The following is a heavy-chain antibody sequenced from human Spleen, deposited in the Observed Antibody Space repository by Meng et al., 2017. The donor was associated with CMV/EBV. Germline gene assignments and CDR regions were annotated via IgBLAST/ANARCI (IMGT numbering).Heavy chain of an antibody. D-gene: IGHD2-2*01. Sequence: GGSLRLSCAASGFSFRNYDINWVRQAPGKGLEWVAYIRFDGSHKYYEDSVKGRFTISRENSRNTVYLQMNSLTVEDTALYYCAKTVVPLAHLRQYGMDVWGQGTTVTVSS. J-gene: IGHJ6*02. CDR3: AKTVVPLAHLRQYGMDV. CDR2: IRFDGSHK. V-gene: IGHV3-30*02. CDR1: GFSFRNYD.